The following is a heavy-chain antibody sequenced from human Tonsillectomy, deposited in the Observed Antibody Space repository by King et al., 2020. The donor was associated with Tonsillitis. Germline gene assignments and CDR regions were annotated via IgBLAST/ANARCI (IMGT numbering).Heavy chain of an antibody. CDR2: ISGRGGST. V-gene: IGHV3-23*04. CDR1: GFTFSSYA. D-gene: IGHD3-16*01. J-gene: IGHJ4*02. Sequence: VQLVESGGGLVQPGGSLRLSCAASGFTFSSYAMSWVRQAPGKGLEWVSAISGRGGSTYYADSGKGRFTISRDNSNNTLFLQMNSLRAEDTAVYYCAKDRGDYVWGTFDYWGQGTLVTVSS. CDR3: AKDRGDYVWGTFDY.